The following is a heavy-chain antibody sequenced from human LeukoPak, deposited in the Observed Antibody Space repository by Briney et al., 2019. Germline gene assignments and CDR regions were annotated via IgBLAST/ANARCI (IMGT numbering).Heavy chain of an antibody. J-gene: IGHJ4*02. Sequence: TSETLSLTCIVSGGSISRSSYYWGWVRQPPGKGLEWIGSTYHSGRTYSNPSLKSRVTISVDTSKNQFSLKVSSVTAADTAVYYCVSSSWAFDYWGQGTLVTVSS. CDR2: TYHSGRT. CDR3: VSSSWAFDY. V-gene: IGHV4-39*01. D-gene: IGHD6-13*01. CDR1: GGSISRSSYY.